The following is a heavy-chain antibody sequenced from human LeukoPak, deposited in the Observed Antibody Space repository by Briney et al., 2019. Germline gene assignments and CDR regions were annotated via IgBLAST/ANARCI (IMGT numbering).Heavy chain of an antibody. Sequence: AGTLCLSCTASGFSISNSSYNWGWLRQPPGKGLEWSVSSYYSGSTYYNPALKRRITISVNTAKNQFSLMLSSVTAAATAAYYCARRLVGATIWYTFDMGGEGTMVSVPS. CDR2: SYYSGST. CDR3: ARRLVGATIWYTFDM. V-gene: IGHV4-39*01. CDR1: GFSISNSSYN. D-gene: IGHD1-26*01. J-gene: IGHJ3*02.